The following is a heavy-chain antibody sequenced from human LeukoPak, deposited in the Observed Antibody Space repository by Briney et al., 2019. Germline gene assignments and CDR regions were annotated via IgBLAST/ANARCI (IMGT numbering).Heavy chain of an antibody. J-gene: IGHJ6*03. Sequence: ASVKVSCKASGYTFTSYDINWVRQAPGQGLEWMGWMNPNSGNTGYAQKFQGRVTMTRNTSISTAYMELSSLRSEDTAVYYCARGRGSSRPRRYYYYYMDVWGKGTTVTVSS. V-gene: IGHV1-8*01. D-gene: IGHD6-13*01. CDR1: GYTFTSYD. CDR2: MNPNSGNT. CDR3: ARGRGSSRPRRYYYYYMDV.